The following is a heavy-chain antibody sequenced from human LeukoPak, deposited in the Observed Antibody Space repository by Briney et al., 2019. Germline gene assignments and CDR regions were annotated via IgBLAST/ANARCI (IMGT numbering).Heavy chain of an antibody. J-gene: IGHJ5*02. V-gene: IGHV3-30*18. Sequence: GRSLRLSCAASGFTFSSYGMHWVRQAPGKGLEWVAVISYDGSNKYYADSVKGRFTISRDNSKNTLYLQMNSLRAEDTAVYYCAKEYSSSWYGNWFDPWGQGTLVTVSS. D-gene: IGHD6-13*01. CDR1: GFTFSSYG. CDR3: AKEYSSSWYGNWFDP. CDR2: ISYDGSNK.